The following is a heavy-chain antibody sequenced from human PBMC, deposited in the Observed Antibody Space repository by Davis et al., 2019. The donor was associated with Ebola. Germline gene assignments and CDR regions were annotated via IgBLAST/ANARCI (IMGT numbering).Heavy chain of an antibody. V-gene: IGHV1-18*01. CDR2: INPHNGNT. D-gene: IGHD3-10*01. J-gene: IGHJ6*02. CDR1: AGTFRSYT. Sequence: AASVKVSCKASAGTFRSYTITWVRQAPGQGLEWMGWINPHNGNTNYAQNVQGRVIMTSDTATTTAYMEVGSLRSDDTAVYYCARDGALWSLYYYGMDVWGQGTTVTVSS. CDR3: ARDGALWSLYYYGMDV.